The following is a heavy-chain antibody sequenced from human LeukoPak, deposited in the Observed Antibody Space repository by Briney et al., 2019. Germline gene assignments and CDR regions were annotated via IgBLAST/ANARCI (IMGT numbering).Heavy chain of an antibody. J-gene: IGHJ4*02. D-gene: IGHD3-22*01. CDR3: ARGGYYDSSGYYYPYYFDY. CDR1: GFTFSSYW. Sequence: GGSLRLSCAASGFTFSSYWMHWVRQAPGKGLVWVSRINTDGSSTRYADSVKGRFTISRDNAKNTLYLQMNSLRAEDTAVYYCARGGYYDSSGYYYPYYFDYWGQGTLVTVSS. V-gene: IGHV3-74*01. CDR2: INTDGSST.